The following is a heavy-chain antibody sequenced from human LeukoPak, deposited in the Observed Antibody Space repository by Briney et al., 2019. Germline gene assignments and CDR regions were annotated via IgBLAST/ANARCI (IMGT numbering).Heavy chain of an antibody. CDR3: ATYRSMVSQYYYGLGV. D-gene: IGHD5-18*01. Sequence: GGSLRLSCAASGFTFSNAWMTWVRQAPGKGLEWVGRIKSKTDGGTTDYAAPVKGRFTISRDDSKNTLYLQMNSLKTEDTAVYYWATYRSMVSQYYYGLGVWGQGTTVTVSS. V-gene: IGHV3-15*01. J-gene: IGHJ6*02. CDR2: IKSKTDGGTT. CDR1: GFTFSNAW.